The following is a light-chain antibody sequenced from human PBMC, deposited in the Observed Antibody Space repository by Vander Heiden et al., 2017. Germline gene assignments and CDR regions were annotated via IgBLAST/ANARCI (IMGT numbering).Light chain of an antibody. Sequence: DIVITQSPDYLAVSLRATATINCKSSQSVLSSSNNKNYLAWYQQIPGQPPKLLINWASTRESGVPDRFSGSGSGTDFTLTISSLQAEDVAVYYCQQSYTAPLTFGGGTKVEIK. CDR1: QSVLSSSNNKNY. J-gene: IGKJ4*01. CDR2: WAS. V-gene: IGKV4-1*01. CDR3: QQSYTAPLT.